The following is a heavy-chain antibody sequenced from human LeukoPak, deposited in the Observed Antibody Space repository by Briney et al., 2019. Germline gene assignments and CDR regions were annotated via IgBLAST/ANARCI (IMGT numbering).Heavy chain of an antibody. Sequence: GGSLRLSCAASGFTFSSYSMNWVRQAPGKGLEWVSSISSSSYIYYADSVKGRFTISRDNAKNSLYLQMNGLRAEDTAVYYCAKDWTGTKPFDLWGRGTLVTVSS. J-gene: IGHJ2*01. V-gene: IGHV3-21*01. D-gene: IGHD3/OR15-3a*01. CDR2: ISSSSYI. CDR3: AKDWTGTKPFDL. CDR1: GFTFSSYS.